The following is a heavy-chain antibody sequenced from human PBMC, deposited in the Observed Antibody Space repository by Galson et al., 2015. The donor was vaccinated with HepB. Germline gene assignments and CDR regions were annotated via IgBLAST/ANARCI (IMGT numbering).Heavy chain of an antibody. CDR1: GFTFGDYA. J-gene: IGHJ4*02. Sequence: SLRLSCAASGFTFGDYAMSWVRQAPGKGLEWVGFIRSKAYGGTTEYAASVKGRFTISRDDSKSIAYLQMNSLKTEDTAVYYCTREWTDQVYGDYVVLDYWGQGTLVTVSS. V-gene: IGHV3-49*04. CDR2: IRSKAYGGTT. CDR3: TREWTDQVYGDYVVLDY. D-gene: IGHD4-17*01.